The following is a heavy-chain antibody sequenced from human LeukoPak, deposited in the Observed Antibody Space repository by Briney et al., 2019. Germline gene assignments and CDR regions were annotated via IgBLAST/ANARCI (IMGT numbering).Heavy chain of an antibody. CDR1: GGSISSSGYY. J-gene: IGHJ4*02. V-gene: IGHV4-39*01. D-gene: IGHD6-19*01. Sequence: PSQTLSLTCTVSGGSISSSGYYWGWIRQPPGKGLEWIGNIYYSGSTHYNPSLKSRVTISVDTSKNHFSLKLSSVTAADTGVYYCARWGSSGTFDYWGQGTLVTVSS. CDR3: ARWGSSGTFDY. CDR2: IYYSGST.